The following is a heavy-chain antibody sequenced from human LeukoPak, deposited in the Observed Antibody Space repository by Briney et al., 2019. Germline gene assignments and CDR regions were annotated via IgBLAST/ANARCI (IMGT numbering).Heavy chain of an antibody. D-gene: IGHD3-10*01. J-gene: IGHJ6*02. Sequence: SETLSLTCTVSGGSISSSSYYWGWIRQPPAKGLEWIGSIYYSGSTYYNPSLKSRVTISVDTSKNHFSLKLSSVTAADTAVYYCAREAVAGGSGSNYYYYGVDVWGQGTTVTVSS. CDR1: GGSISSSSYY. V-gene: IGHV4-39*07. CDR3: AREAVAGGSGSNYYYYGVDV. CDR2: IYYSGST.